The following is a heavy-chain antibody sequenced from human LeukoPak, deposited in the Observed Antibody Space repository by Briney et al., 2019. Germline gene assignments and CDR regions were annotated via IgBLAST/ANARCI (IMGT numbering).Heavy chain of an antibody. CDR1: GGSVSSGSYY. V-gene: IGHV4-61*01. CDR3: ARVADDGVFDY. D-gene: IGHD6-19*01. Sequence: TSETLSLTCTVSGGSVSSGSYYWSWIRQPPGKGLEWIGYIYYSGSTNYNPSLKSRVTISVDTSKNQFSLKLSSVTAADTAVYYCARVADDGVFDYWDQGTLVTVSS. J-gene: IGHJ4*02. CDR2: IYYSGST.